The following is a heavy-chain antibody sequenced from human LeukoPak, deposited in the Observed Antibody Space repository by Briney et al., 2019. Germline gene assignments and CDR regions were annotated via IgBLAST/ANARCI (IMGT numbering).Heavy chain of an antibody. CDR3: ARGTRARSSGPPDY. CDR2: INHSGST. Sequence: SETLSLTCAVYGGSFSGYYWSWIRQPPGKGLEWIGEINHSGSTNYNPSLKSRVTISVDTSKNQFSLKLSSVTAADTAVYYCARGTRARSSGPPDYWGQGTLATVSS. V-gene: IGHV4-34*01. CDR1: GGSFSGYY. D-gene: IGHD3-22*01. J-gene: IGHJ4*02.